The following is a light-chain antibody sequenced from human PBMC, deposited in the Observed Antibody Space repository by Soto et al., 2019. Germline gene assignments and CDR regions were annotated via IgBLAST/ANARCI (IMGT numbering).Light chain of an antibody. CDR2: AAS. J-gene: IGKJ1*01. CDR3: QQSYSSPWT. Sequence: AIRMTQSPSSLSASPGDRVTITCRASQGISSYLAWYQQKPGKAPKLLIYAASTLQSGVPSRFSGSGSGTDFTLTISSLQPEDFATYYCQQSYSSPWTFDQGTKVDIK. V-gene: IGKV1-8*01. CDR1: QGISSY.